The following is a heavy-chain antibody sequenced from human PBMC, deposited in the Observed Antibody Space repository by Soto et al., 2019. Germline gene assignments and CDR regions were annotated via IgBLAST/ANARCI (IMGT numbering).Heavy chain of an antibody. Sequence: QVQLVQSGAEVKKPGASVKVSCKASGYTFTSYGISWVRQAPGQGLEWMGWISAYNGNTNYAQKLQGRVTMTTDTSASTAYMELRSLRSDDAAVYYFARDCRSDCSGGSCYSPSAFDIWGQGTMVTVSS. J-gene: IGHJ3*02. CDR3: ARDCRSDCSGGSCYSPSAFDI. D-gene: IGHD2-15*01. CDR2: ISAYNGNT. V-gene: IGHV1-18*01. CDR1: GYTFTSYG.